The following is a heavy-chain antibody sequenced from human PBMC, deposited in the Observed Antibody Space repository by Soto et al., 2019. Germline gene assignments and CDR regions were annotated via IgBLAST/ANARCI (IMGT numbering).Heavy chain of an antibody. CDR3: AKDGYESYIAVAGAIFDY. D-gene: IGHD6-19*01. Sequence: PGGSLRLSCAASGFTFSSYAMSWVRQAPGKGLEWVSAISGSGGSTYYADSVKGRFTISRDNSKNTLYLQMNSLRAEDTAVYYSAKDGYESYIAVAGAIFDYWGQGTLVTVSS. V-gene: IGHV3-23*01. CDR2: ISGSGGST. J-gene: IGHJ4*02. CDR1: GFTFSSYA.